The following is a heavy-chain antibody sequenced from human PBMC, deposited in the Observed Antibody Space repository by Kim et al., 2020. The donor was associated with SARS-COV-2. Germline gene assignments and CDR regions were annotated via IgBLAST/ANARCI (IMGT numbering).Heavy chain of an antibody. V-gene: IGHV3-48*02. Sequence: GGSLRLSCAASGFTFPTYHMSWVRQAPGKGLEWVSYINSGSYSIYYAASVKGRFTVSRDNAKNSLYLQMSSLIHEDTAIYYCARDSNRGGTFDFWGRGVLVTVSS. J-gene: IGHJ4*02. CDR1: GFTFPTYH. CDR3: ARDSNRGGTFDF. D-gene: IGHD2-15*01. CDR2: INSGSYSI.